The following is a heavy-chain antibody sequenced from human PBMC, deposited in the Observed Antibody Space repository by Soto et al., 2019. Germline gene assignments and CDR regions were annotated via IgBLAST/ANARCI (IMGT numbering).Heavy chain of an antibody. CDR1: GFTFSSYT. Sequence: EVQLVESGGGLVKPGGSLRLSCAASGFTFSSYTMNWVRQAPGKGLEWVSSIGSTTNYIYYADSVKGRFTISRDNAKNSLYLQMNSLRVEDTAVYYCARAGQELVANWFDPWGQGTLVTVSS. D-gene: IGHD1-26*01. V-gene: IGHV3-21*01. J-gene: IGHJ5*02. CDR2: IGSTTNYI. CDR3: ARAGQELVANWFDP.